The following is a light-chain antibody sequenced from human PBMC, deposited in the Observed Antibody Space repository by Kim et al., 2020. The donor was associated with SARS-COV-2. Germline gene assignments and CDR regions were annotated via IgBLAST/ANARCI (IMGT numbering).Light chain of an antibody. CDR3: QQYHRWPLT. Sequence: VSPGEGATLSCRARQSIRTHVSWYQQKPGHAPRRLLSGVSTRATGVPARVSGGGSGTEFTLTISSLQSEDSAVYHCQQYHRWPLTFGLGTKVDIK. CDR1: QSIRTH. V-gene: IGKV3-15*01. J-gene: IGKJ1*01. CDR2: GVS.